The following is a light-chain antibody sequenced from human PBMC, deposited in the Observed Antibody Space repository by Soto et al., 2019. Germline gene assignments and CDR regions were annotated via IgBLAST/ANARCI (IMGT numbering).Light chain of an antibody. Sequence: LTQPRSVSGSPGQSVTISCTGTSKNVGGYNYVSWYQQHPGKAPKLMIYDVSKRPSGVPDRFSGSKSGNTASLTISGLQAEDEADYYCCSYAGSYVFGTGTKVTVL. CDR1: SKNVGGYNY. J-gene: IGLJ1*01. V-gene: IGLV2-11*01. CDR2: DVS. CDR3: CSYAGSYV.